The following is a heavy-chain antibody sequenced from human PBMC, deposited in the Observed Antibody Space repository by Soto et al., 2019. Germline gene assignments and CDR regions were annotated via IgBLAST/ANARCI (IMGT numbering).Heavy chain of an antibody. J-gene: IGHJ4*02. CDR2: IYYSGST. D-gene: IGHD6-13*01. Sequence: SETLSLTCTVSGGSISSSSYYWGWIRQPPGKGLEWIGIIYYSGSTNYNPSLKSRVTMSIDTSKNQFSLKLSSVTAADTAVHYCARDQGIGASGPFDYWGLGSLVTVSS. CDR3: ARDQGIGASGPFDY. CDR1: GGSISSSSYY. V-gene: IGHV4-39*07.